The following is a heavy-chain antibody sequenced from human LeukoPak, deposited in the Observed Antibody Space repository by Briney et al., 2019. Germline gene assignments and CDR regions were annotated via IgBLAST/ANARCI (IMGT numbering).Heavy chain of an antibody. V-gene: IGHV5-51*01. CDR1: GYTFTSYW. CDR2: IYPGDSHI. J-gene: IGHJ4*02. Sequence: GESLKISCKGSGYTFTSYWIGWVRQMPGKGLEWVGLIYPGDSHIRYSPSLQGQVTISADKSISTAYLQWSSLKASDTAMYYCARPHYGASDYWGRGTLVTVSS. CDR3: ARPHYGASDY. D-gene: IGHD4/OR15-4a*01.